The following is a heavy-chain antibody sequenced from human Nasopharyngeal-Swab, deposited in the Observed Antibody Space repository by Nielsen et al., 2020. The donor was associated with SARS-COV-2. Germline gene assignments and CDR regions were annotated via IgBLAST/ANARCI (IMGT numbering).Heavy chain of an antibody. Sequence: SGPTLVKPTETLTLTCTVSGFSLSNARMGVSWIRQPPGKALEWLAHIFSNDEKSYSTSLKSRLTISKDTSKSQVVLTMTNMDPVDTATYYCAHRTSDYDSSGYYFDYWGQGTLVTVSS. CDR2: IFSNDEK. J-gene: IGHJ4*02. CDR3: AHRTSDYDSSGYYFDY. D-gene: IGHD3-22*01. V-gene: IGHV2-26*01. CDR1: GFSLSNARMG.